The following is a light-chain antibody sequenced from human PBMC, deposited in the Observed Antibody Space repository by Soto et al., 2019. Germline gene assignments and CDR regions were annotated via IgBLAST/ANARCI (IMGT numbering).Light chain of an antibody. J-gene: IGLJ2*01. CDR3: QVWDSSSDHVV. CDR1: NIGIKS. CDR2: YDS. Sequence: SYELTQPPSVSVAPGKTARITCGGNNIGIKSVHWYQQKPGQAPVLVIYYDSDRPSGIPERFPGSNSANTATLIISRVEAGDEADYYCQVWDSSSDHVVFGGGTKLTVL. V-gene: IGLV3-21*04.